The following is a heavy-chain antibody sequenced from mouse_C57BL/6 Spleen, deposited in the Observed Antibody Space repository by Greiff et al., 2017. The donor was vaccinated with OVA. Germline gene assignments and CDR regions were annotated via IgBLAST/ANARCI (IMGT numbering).Heavy chain of an antibody. CDR3: ARSGPLYYYGREYYFDY. V-gene: IGHV1-55*01. CDR1: GYTFTSYW. Sequence: QVQLQQPGAELVKPGASVKMSCKASGYTFTSYWITWVKQRPGPGLEWIGDIYPGSGSTNYNEKFKSKATLTVDTSSSTAYMQLSSLTSEDSAVYYCARSGPLYYYGREYYFDYWGQGTTLTVSS. D-gene: IGHD1-1*01. J-gene: IGHJ2*01. CDR2: IYPGSGST.